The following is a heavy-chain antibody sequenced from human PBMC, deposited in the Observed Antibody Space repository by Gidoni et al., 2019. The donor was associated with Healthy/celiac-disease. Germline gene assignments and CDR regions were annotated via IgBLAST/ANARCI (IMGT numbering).Heavy chain of an antibody. J-gene: IGHJ4*02. D-gene: IGHD6-19*01. CDR1: GFTFSSYS. Sequence: EVQLVVSGGGLVKPGWSLILSCAASGFTFSSYSMNWVRQAPGKGLEWVSAISSSSSYIYYADSVKGRFTISRDNAKNSLYLQMNSLRAEDTAVYYCARGPGIEVAGTHFDYWGQGTLVTVSS. CDR3: ARGPGIEVAGTHFDY. CDR2: ISSSSSYI. V-gene: IGHV3-21*01.